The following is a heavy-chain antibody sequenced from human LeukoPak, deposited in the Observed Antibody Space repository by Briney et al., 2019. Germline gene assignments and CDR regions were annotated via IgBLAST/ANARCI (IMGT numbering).Heavy chain of an antibody. Sequence: SETPSLTCAVYGGSFSGYYWSWIRQPPGKGLEWIGEINHSGSTNYNPSLKSRVTISVDTSKNQFSLKLSSVTAADTAVYYCARGLDDSSGLWGQGTLVTVSS. CDR3: ARGLDDSSGL. V-gene: IGHV4-34*01. CDR2: INHSGST. D-gene: IGHD3-22*01. CDR1: GGSFSGYY. J-gene: IGHJ4*02.